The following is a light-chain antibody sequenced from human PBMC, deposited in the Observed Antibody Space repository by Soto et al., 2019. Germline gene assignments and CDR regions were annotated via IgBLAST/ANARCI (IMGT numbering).Light chain of an antibody. CDR1: QRVGSSY. CDR2: GAS. V-gene: IGKV3-20*01. CDR3: QNYSSSPPEFT. Sequence: EMVLTQSPGTLSVSPGERVTLSCRASQRVGSSYLAWYQQRPGQAPRLLIFGASYSATGIPDRFSGSGSGTDLTLTISSLEPEDFAFYYCQNYSSSPPEFTFGPGTKVDSK. J-gene: IGKJ3*01.